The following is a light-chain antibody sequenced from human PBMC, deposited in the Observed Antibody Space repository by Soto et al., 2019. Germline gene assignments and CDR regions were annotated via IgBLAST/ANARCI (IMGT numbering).Light chain of an antibody. CDR2: GAS. CDR1: QSVSSNY. J-gene: IGKJ1*01. CDR3: QQYGSLSWT. V-gene: IGKV3-20*01. Sequence: DIVLTQSPGTLSWSAGERATLSVRASQSVSSNYLAWYQQKPGQAPRLLIHGASTRATGVPDRFSGSGSGTDFTLTISRLEPEDFAVYHCQQYGSLSWTFGQGTKVDIK.